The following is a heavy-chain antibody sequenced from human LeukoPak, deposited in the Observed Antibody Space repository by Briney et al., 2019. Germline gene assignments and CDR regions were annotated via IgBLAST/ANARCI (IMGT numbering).Heavy chain of an antibody. Sequence: PSETLSLTCAVYGGSFSGYYWSWIRQPPGKGLEWIGEINHSRSTNYNPSLKSRVTISVDTSKNQFSLKLSSVTAADTAVYYCARGSTPRYYYYYYMDVWGKGTTVTVSS. V-gene: IGHV4-34*01. CDR3: ARGSTPRYYYYYYMDV. J-gene: IGHJ6*03. CDR1: GGSFSGYY. D-gene: IGHD4-23*01. CDR2: INHSRST.